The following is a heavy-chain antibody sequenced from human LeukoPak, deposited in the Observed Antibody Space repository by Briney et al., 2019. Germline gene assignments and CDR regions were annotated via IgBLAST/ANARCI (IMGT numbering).Heavy chain of an antibody. Sequence: GASVKVSCKASGYTFTGYYMHWVRQAPGQGLEWMGWINPNSGGTNYAQKFQGRVTMTRDTPISTAYMELSRLRSDDTAVYYCARARSRLIRPYYYCMDVWGKGTTVTVSS. CDR3: ARARSRLIRPYYYCMDV. CDR2: INPNSGGT. V-gene: IGHV1-2*02. CDR1: GYTFTGYY. J-gene: IGHJ6*03.